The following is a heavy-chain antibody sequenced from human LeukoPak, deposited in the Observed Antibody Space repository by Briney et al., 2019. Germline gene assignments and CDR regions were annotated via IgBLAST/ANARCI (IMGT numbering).Heavy chain of an antibody. J-gene: IGHJ4*02. CDR2: LYHSGTP. D-gene: IGHD6-13*01. CDR3: ARRRGWKQQLVYFDY. CDR1: GGSISSYY. V-gene: IGHV4-59*08. Sequence: SETLSLTCTVSGGSISSYYWSWIRQSPGKGLEWIGYLYHSGTPRYNPSLKSRVTISADTSKNQFFLNLNSTTAADTAVYYCARRRGWKQQLVYFDYWGQGTLATVSS.